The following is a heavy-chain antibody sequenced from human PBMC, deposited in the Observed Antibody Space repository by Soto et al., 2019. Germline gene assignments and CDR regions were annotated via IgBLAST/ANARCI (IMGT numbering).Heavy chain of an antibody. D-gene: IGHD2-21*02. CDR1: GGSISSGTYY. V-gene: IGHV4-39*01. CDR3: ATAGDCGGDCSETYFQH. CDR2: IYYSGSI. J-gene: IGHJ1*01. Sequence: QLQLRESGPGLVKPSETLSLTCSVSGGSISSGTYYWAWIRQPPGKGLEWIGSIYYSGSIYYNPSLKSRVTLSDDTSKNQFSLKLSSVTAADTAVYYCATAGDCGGDCSETYFQHWGQGTLVTVSS.